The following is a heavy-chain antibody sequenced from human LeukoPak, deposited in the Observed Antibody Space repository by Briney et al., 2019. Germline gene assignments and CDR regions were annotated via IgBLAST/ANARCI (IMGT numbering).Heavy chain of an antibody. Sequence: ASVKVSCKASGYNFISYGISWVRLVPGQGLEWMGWISAYTGDTNYAQSFQGRITMTTDTSTGTAYMELRSLKSDDTAVYYCARNAYGTSSENYFDFWGRRTLVTVSS. CDR2: ISAYTGDT. CDR3: ARNAYGTSSENYFDF. D-gene: IGHD6-6*01. V-gene: IGHV1-18*01. CDR1: GYNFISYG. J-gene: IGHJ4*02.